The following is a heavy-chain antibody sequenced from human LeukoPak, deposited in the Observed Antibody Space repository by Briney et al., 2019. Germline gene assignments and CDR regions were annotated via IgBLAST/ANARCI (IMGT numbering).Heavy chain of an antibody. CDR3: ARDQRTTGTWP. D-gene: IGHD1-1*01. V-gene: IGHV4-38-2*02. CDR2: IYHTGST. CDR1: GYSISSGYY. J-gene: IGHJ5*02. Sequence: SGTLSLTCAVSGYSISSGYYWGWVRQPPGKGLEWIGNIYHTGSTYYNPSLKSRVTISVDTSKNQFSLKLNSVTAADTAVYYCARDQRTTGTWPWGQGTLVTVSS.